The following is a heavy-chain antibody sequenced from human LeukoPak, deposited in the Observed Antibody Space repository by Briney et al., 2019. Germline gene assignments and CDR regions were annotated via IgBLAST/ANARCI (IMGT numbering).Heavy chain of an antibody. D-gene: IGHD3-16*01. CDR3: AKEDYDYVWGSPSRRFDY. CDR1: GFTFSSYA. J-gene: IGHJ4*02. Sequence: GGSLRLSCAASGFTFSSYAMSWVRQAPGKGLEWVSAISGSGGSTYYADSVKGRFTISRDNSKNTLYLQMNSLRAEDTAVYYCAKEDYDYVWGSPSRRFDYWGQGTLVTVSS. V-gene: IGHV3-23*01. CDR2: ISGSGGST.